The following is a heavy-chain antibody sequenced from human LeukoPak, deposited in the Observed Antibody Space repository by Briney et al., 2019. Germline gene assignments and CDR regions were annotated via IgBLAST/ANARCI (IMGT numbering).Heavy chain of an antibody. J-gene: IGHJ4*02. V-gene: IGHV3-23*01. CDR3: ARDPAIQTWLSAYYFDY. CDR2: ISPGGGTT. Sequence: GGSLRLSCAVSGFAFGSEAMSWVRQSPARGLEWVASISPGGGTTYYADYVKGRFTISRDNAKNSLYLQMNSLRAEDTAVYYCARDPAIQTWLSAYYFDYWGQGTLVTVSS. CDR1: GFAFGSEA. D-gene: IGHD5-18*01.